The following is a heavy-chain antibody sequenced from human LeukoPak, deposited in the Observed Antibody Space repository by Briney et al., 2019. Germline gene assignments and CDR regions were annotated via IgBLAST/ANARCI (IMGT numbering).Heavy chain of an antibody. J-gene: IGHJ4*02. CDR1: GFTFINAW. Sequence: TGGSLRLSCAASGFTFINAWMAWVRQAPGKGLEWVSGIGTAGDTFYLGSVKGRFTISRENAKNSLYLQVNSLRVGDTAVYYCARSVPGGSGWMGSIEYWGQGTLVTVPS. CDR2: IGTAGDT. D-gene: IGHD6-19*01. V-gene: IGHV3-13*01. CDR3: ARSVPGGSGWMGSIEY.